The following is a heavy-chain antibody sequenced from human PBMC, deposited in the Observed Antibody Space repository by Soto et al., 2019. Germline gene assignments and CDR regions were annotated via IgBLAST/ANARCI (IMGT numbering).Heavy chain of an antibody. V-gene: IGHV4-59*01. CDR3: ARDQGGPLDY. D-gene: IGHD2-15*01. Sequence: QVQLQESGPGLVKPSETLYLTCTVSGVYFSTYYWSWIRQAPGKGLEWIGYIYYSGSSNYNPSLKSRVTMSVETSKNQLSLKLSSVTSADTAVYYCARDQGGPLDYWGQGILVNVSS. J-gene: IGHJ4*02. CDR1: GVYFSTYY. CDR2: IYYSGSS.